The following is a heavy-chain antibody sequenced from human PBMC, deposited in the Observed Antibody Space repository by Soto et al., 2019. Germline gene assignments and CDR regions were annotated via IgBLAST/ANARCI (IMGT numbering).Heavy chain of an antibody. J-gene: IGHJ4*02. CDR3: ARGKGYCSTSSCRECGSCYYDY. CDR1: WC. Sequence: WCWPWNQKKTGKGLEWIGEINHSGSTNYNPSLKSRVTISVDTSKNQFSVKLSSVTAADTAVYYCARGKGYCSTSSCRECGSCYYDYWGQGTLVTVSS. D-gene: IGHD2-2*01. V-gene: IGHV4-34*01. CDR2: INHSGST.